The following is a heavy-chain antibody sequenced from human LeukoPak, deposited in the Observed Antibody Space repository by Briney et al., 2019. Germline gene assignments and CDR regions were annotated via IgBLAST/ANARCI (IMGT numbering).Heavy chain of an antibody. CDR2: IYTSGST. Sequence: PSETLSLTCTVSGGSISSGSYYWSWIRQPAGKGLEWIGRIYTSGSTNYNPSLKSRVTISVDTSKNQFSLKLSSVTAADTAVYYCAREGSSSWFSFDYWGQGTLVTVSS. CDR3: AREGSSSWFSFDY. CDR1: GGSISSGSYY. V-gene: IGHV4-61*02. J-gene: IGHJ4*02. D-gene: IGHD6-13*01.